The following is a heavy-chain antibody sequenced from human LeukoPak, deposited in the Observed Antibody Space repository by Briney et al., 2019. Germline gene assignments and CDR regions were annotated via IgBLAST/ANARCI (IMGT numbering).Heavy chain of an antibody. CDR2: MNPNSGNT. CDR1: GYTFTSSD. D-gene: IGHD5-18*01. J-gene: IGHJ6*03. CDR3: ARVYSLPAGQYYYMDV. Sequence: ASVKVSCEASGYTFTSSDINWVRQATGQGLEWMGWMNPNSGNTGYAQKFQGRVTMTRNTSISTAYMELSSLRSEDTAVYYCARVYSLPAGQYYYMDVWGKGTTVTVSS. V-gene: IGHV1-8*01.